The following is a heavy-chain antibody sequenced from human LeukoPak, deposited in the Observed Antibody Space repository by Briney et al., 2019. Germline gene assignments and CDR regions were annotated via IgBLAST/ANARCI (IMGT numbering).Heavy chain of an antibody. CDR2: IYYSGST. J-gene: IGHJ4*02. D-gene: IGHD2-15*01. V-gene: IGHV4-59*11. Sequence: PSETLSLTCTVSGGSISSHYWSWIRQPPGKGLEWIGYIYYSGSTYYNPSLKSRVTISVDTSKNQFSLKLSSVTAADTAVYYCARDGEGDEGWDYWSQGTLVTVSS. CDR3: ARDGEGDEGWDY. CDR1: GGSISSHY.